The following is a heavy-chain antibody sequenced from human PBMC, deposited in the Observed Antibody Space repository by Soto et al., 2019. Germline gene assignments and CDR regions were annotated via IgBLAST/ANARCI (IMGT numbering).Heavy chain of an antibody. Sequence: SETLSLTXAVSGYSISSGYYWGWIRQPPGKGLEWIGSIYHSGSTYYNPSLKSRVTISVDTSKNQFSLKLSSVTAADTAVYYCATYYSNDYYFDYWGQGTLVTVSS. D-gene: IGHD4-4*01. CDR2: IYHSGST. V-gene: IGHV4-38-2*01. CDR1: GYSISSGYY. J-gene: IGHJ4*02. CDR3: ATYYSNDYYFDY.